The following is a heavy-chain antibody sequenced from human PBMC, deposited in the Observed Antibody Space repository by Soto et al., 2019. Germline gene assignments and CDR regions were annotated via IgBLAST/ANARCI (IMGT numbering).Heavy chain of an antibody. V-gene: IGHV4-31*03. CDR2: IYDSGST. D-gene: IGHD4-17*01. CDR3: AREGRNYADYPIDY. J-gene: IGHJ4*02. Sequence: SETLSLTCTVSGGSISGGGYYWSWIRQHPGKGLEWIGNIYDSGSTYYNPSLKRRVTISLDTSTNQFSLRLTSVTAADTTVYYCAREGRNYADYPIDYWGQGTLVTVSS. CDR1: GGSISGGGYY.